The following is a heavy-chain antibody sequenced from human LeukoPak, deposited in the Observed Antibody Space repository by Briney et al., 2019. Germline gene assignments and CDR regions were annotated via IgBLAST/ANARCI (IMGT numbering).Heavy chain of an antibody. Sequence: SVKVSCKASGGTFSSYAISWVRQAPRQGLEWMGGIIPIFGTANYAQKFQGRVTITADESTSTAYMELSSLRSEDTAVYYCARDPSKYSGYGIDYGDYYFDYWGQGTLVTVSS. CDR3: ARDPSKYSGYGIDYGDYYFDY. CDR1: GGTFSSYA. CDR2: IIPIFGTA. D-gene: IGHD4-17*01. V-gene: IGHV1-69*13. J-gene: IGHJ4*02.